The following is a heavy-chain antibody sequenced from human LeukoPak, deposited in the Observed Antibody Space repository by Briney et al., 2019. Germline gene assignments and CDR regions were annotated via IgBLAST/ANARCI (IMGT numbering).Heavy chain of an antibody. CDR2: MNPNSGNT. CDR3: ARGRGSGHKENWFDP. CDR1: GYTFTTYD. D-gene: IGHD6-19*01. V-gene: IGHV1-8*01. J-gene: IGHJ5*02. Sequence: ASVQVSCKASGYTFTTYDINWVRQATGQGREWMGWMNPNSGNTGYAQKFQGRVTMTRNTSISTAYMELNSLRSEDTAVYYCARGRGSGHKENWFDPWGQGTLVTVSS.